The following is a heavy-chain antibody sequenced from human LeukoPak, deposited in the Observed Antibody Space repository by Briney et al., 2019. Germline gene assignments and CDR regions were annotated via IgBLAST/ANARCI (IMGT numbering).Heavy chain of an antibody. CDR1: GFTFSSYA. CDR3: ARGSYYDSSGSPFY. D-gene: IGHD3-22*01. J-gene: IGHJ4*02. CDR2: ISGSGGST. Sequence: GGSLRLSCAASGFTFSSYAMSWVRQAPGKGLEWVSAISGSGGSTYYADSVKGRFTISRDNSKNTLYLQMNSLRAEDTAVYYCARGSYYDSSGSPFYWGQGTLVTVSS. V-gene: IGHV3-23*01.